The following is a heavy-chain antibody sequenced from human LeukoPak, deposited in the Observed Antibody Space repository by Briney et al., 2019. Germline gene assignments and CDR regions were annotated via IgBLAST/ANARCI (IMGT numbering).Heavy chain of an antibody. CDR1: GFTFSSYA. V-gene: IGHV3-23*01. D-gene: IGHD3-10*01. CDR2: ISGSGGST. J-gene: IGHJ5*02. CDR3: AKRSGYGSGSFDP. Sequence: PGGSLRLSCAASGFTFSSYAMSWVRQAPGKGLEWVSVISGSGGSTYYADSVKGRFTISRDNSKNTLYLQMNSLRAEDTAVSYCAKRSGYGSGSFDPWGQGSLVTVSS.